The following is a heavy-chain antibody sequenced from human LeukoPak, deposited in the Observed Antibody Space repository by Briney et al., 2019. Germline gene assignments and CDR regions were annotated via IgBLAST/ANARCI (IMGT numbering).Heavy chain of an antibody. CDR2: IYHSGST. D-gene: IGHD3-10*01. J-gene: IGHJ4*02. Sequence: PSETLSLTCAVSGGSISSGGYSWSWIRQPPGKGLEWIGYIYHSGSTYYNPSLKSRVTISVDRSKNQFSLKLSSVTAADTAVYYCAREHYYGSGIDYWGQGTLVTVSS. CDR3: AREHYYGSGIDY. V-gene: IGHV4-30-2*01. CDR1: GGSISSGGYS.